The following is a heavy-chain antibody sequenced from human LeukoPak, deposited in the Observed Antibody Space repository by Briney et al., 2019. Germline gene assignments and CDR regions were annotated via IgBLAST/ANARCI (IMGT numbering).Heavy chain of an antibody. CDR2: IYYSGST. Sequence: SETLSLTCTVSGGSISSYYWSWIRQPPGKGLEWIEYIYYSGSTNHNPSLKSRVTISVDTSKNQFSLKLSSVTAADTAVYYCARDDYDPYYYYMDVWGKGTTVTVSS. V-gene: IGHV4-59*01. CDR1: GGSISSYY. J-gene: IGHJ6*03. D-gene: IGHD3-22*01. CDR3: ARDDYDPYYYYMDV.